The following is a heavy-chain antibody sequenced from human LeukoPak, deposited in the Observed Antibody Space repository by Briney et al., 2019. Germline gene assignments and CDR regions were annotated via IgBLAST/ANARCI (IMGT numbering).Heavy chain of an antibody. V-gene: IGHV3-30*04. CDR1: GFTFSSYA. D-gene: IGHD6-19*01. Sequence: GGSLRLSCAASGFTFSSYAMHWVRQAPGKGLEWVAAISYDGRNKYYADSVKGRFTISRDNSKNTLYLQMNSLRAEDTAVYYCAREIEQLFDYWGQGTLVTVSS. CDR2: ISYDGRNK. J-gene: IGHJ4*02. CDR3: AREIEQLFDY.